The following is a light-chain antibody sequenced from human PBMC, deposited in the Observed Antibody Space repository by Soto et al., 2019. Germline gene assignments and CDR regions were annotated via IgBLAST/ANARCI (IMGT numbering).Light chain of an antibody. CDR2: DVS. J-gene: IGLJ2*01. CDR1: SSDIGAYNY. Sequence: SALTQPASVSGSPGQSITISCTGTSSDIGAYNYVSWYQQHPGKAPKLMIYDVSIRPSGVSSRFSGSKSGNTASLTISGLQAEDEADYYCNSYTSSNSLEVFGGGTKLTVL. CDR3: NSYTSSNSLEV. V-gene: IGLV2-14*03.